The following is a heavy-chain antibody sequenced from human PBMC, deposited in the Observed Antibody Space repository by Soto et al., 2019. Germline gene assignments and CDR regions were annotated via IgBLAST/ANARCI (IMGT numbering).Heavy chain of an antibody. J-gene: IGHJ6*03. V-gene: IGHV3-23*01. Sequence: GGSLRLSCAASGFTFSSYAMSWVRQAPGKGLEWVSAISGSGGSTYYADSVKGRFTISRDNSKNTLYLQMNSLRAEDTAVYYCAKDQGEFGDYDYYYYYMDVWGKGTTVTVSS. CDR3: AKDQGEFGDYDYYYYYMDV. D-gene: IGHD4-17*01. CDR1: GFTFSSYA. CDR2: ISGSGGST.